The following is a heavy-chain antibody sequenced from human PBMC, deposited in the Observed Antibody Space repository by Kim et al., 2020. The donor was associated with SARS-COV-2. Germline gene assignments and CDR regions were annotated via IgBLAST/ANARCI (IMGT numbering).Heavy chain of an antibody. J-gene: IGHJ5*02. D-gene: IGHD2-2*01. Sequence: SGPSFQGHVTISVDKSVTTAYLHWSSLKASDTAMYYCARRTSGPNWFDPWGQGTLVTVSS. V-gene: IGHV5-10-1*01. CDR3: ARRTSGPNWFDP.